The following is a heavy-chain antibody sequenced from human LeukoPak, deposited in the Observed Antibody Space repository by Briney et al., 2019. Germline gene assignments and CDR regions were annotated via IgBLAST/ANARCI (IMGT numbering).Heavy chain of an antibody. D-gene: IGHD3-3*01. J-gene: IGHJ5*02. V-gene: IGHV4-31*03. CDR3: AREYYDFWSGGTDWIDP. CDR2: IYYSGST. Sequence: PSQTLSLTCTVSGGSISSGGYYWSWIRQHPGKGLEWIRYIYYSGSTYYNPSLKSRVTISVDTSKNQFSLKLSSVTAADTAVYYCAREYYDFWSGGTDWIDPWGQGTLVTVSS. CDR1: GGSISSGGYY.